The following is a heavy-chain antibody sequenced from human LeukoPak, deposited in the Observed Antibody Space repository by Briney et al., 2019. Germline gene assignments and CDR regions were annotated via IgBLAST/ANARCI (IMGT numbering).Heavy chain of an antibody. D-gene: IGHD2-15*01. CDR2: ISGSGGST. Sequence: GGSLRLSCAASGFTFSSYTMSWVRQAPGKGLEWVSAISGSGGSTYYADSVKGRFTISRDNSKNTLYLQMNSLRAEDTAVYYCAKGGGFDATGYCSGGSCYSALFDPWGQGTLVTVSS. J-gene: IGHJ5*02. V-gene: IGHV3-23*01. CDR3: AKGGGFDATGYCSGGSCYSALFDP. CDR1: GFTFSSYT.